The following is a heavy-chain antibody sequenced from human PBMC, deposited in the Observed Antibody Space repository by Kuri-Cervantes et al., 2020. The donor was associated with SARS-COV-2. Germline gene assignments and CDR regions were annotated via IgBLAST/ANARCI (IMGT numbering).Heavy chain of an antibody. CDR3: AAWGFPIVGATGPDAFDI. CDR2: MNPNSGNT. CDR1: GYTFTSYD. V-gene: IGHV1-8*03. D-gene: IGHD1-26*01. Sequence: ASVKVSCKASGYTFTSYDINWVRQATGQGLEWMGWMNPNSGNTGYAQKFQGRVTITADKSTSTAYMELSSLRSEDTAVYYCAAWGFPIVGATGPDAFDIWGQGTMVTVSS. J-gene: IGHJ3*02.